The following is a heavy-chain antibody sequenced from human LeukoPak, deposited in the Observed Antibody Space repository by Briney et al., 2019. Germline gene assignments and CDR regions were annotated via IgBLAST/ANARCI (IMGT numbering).Heavy chain of an antibody. CDR1: GGSISNGDYY. J-gene: IGHJ6*02. CDR2: IYYSGST. Sequence: SQTLSLTCTVSGGSISNGDYYWSWIRQPPGKGLEWIGYIYYSGSTYYNPSLKSRVTISVDTSKNQFSLKLSSVTAADTAVYYCASSRHYYYGMDVWGQGTTVTVSS. V-gene: IGHV4-30-4*01. CDR3: ASSRHYYYGMDV.